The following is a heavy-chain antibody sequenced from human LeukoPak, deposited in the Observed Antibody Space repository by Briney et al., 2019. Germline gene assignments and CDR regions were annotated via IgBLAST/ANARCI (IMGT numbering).Heavy chain of an antibody. CDR3: ARRLSMIVVVFDS. CDR1: DGSISSDSYY. D-gene: IGHD3-22*01. J-gene: IGHJ4*02. V-gene: IGHV4-39*07. CDR2: IFYSGST. Sequence: SETLSLTCTVSDGSISSDSYYWGWLRQPPGKGLEWIGTIFYSGSTYFNPSLKSRVTIAVDTSKNQFSLKVTSVTAADTAVYYCARRLSMIVVVFDSWGQGSLVTVSS.